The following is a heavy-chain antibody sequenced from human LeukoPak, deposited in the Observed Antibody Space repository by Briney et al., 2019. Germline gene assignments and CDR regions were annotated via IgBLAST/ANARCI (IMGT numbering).Heavy chain of an antibody. CDR3: TSLGYCSGGSCG. V-gene: IGHV3-73*01. Sequence: GGSLRLSCAASGFTFSGSAMHWVRQASGKGLEWVGRIRSKANSYATAYAASVKGTLTISRDDSKNTAYLQMNSLKTEDTAVYCCTSLGYCSGGSCGWGQGTLVTVSS. CDR2: IRSKANSYAT. D-gene: IGHD2-15*01. J-gene: IGHJ4*02. CDR1: GFTFSGSA.